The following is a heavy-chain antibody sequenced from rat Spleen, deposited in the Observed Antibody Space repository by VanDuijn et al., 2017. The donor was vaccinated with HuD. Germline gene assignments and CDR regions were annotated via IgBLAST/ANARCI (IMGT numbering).Heavy chain of an antibody. V-gene: IGHV5-7*01. CDR2: IIYDGSRT. CDR3: ARGHTMGMDYFDY. Sequence: EVQLVESGGGLVQPGRSLKLSCTASGFTFSDYNMAWVRQAPKKGLDWVATIIYDGSRTYYRDSVKGRCTISRDNSESTLYLQMDSLRSEDTATYYCARGHTMGMDYFDYWGQGVMVTVSS. CDR1: GFTFSDYN. J-gene: IGHJ2*01. D-gene: IGHD1-7*01.